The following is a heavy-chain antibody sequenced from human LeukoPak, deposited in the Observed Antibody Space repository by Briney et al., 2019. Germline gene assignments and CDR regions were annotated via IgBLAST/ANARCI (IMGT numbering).Heavy chain of an antibody. CDR2: MNPNSGAT. D-gene: IGHD2-2*01. CDR3: ARVIGHAYCSSTSCYERGSFDP. V-gene: IGHV1-2*02. CDR1: GYTFTAHY. J-gene: IGHJ5*02. Sequence: ASVKVSCKASGYTFTAHYMHWVRQAPGQGLEWMGWMNPNSGATNYAQKLQGRVTMTTDTSTSTAYMELRSLRSDDTAVYYCARVIGHAYCSSTSCYERGSFDPWGQGTLVTVSS.